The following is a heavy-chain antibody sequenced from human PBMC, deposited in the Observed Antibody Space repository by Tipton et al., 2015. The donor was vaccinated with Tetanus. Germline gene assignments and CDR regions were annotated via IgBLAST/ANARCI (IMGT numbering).Heavy chain of an antibody. D-gene: IGHD5-18*01. J-gene: IGHJ4*02. CDR1: GGSISSGGYY. V-gene: IGHV4-31*03. CDR3: ARLAHTAMVND. Sequence: TLSLTCTVSGGSISSGGYYWSWIRQHPGKGLEWIGYIYYSGSTYYSPSLKSRVTISVDTSKNQFSLKLSSVTAADTAVYYCARLAHTAMVNDWGQGTLVTVSS. CDR2: IYYSGST.